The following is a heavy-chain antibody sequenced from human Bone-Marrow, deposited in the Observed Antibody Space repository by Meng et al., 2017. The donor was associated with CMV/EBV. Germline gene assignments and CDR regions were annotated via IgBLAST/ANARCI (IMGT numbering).Heavy chain of an antibody. CDR3: ARDPQRGFDY. CDR1: GFTFSDYY. CDR2: ISSSSSYT. J-gene: IGHJ4*02. V-gene: IGHV3-11*05. Sequence: QVQLVESGGGLVKPGGALILSCAASGFTFSDYYMSWIRQAPGKGLEWVSYISSSSSYTNYADFVKGRFTISRDNAKNSLYLQMNSLRAEDTAVYYCARDPQRGFDYWGQGTLVTVSS.